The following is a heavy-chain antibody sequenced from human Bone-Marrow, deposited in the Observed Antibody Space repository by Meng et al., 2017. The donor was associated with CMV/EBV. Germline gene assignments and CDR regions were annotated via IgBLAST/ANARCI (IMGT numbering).Heavy chain of an antibody. D-gene: IGHD3/OR15-3a*01. J-gene: IGHJ2*01. CDR1: GFTFDDCA. V-gene: IGHV3-9*03. CDR3: ATSPAGGMGTGWYFDL. CDR2: ISWNSGSI. Sequence: GGSLRLSCAASGFTFDDCAMHWVRQAPGKGLEWVSGISWNSGSIGYADSVKGRFTISRDNAKNSLYLQMNSLRAEDMALYYCATSPAGGMGTGWYFDLWGRGTLVTVSS.